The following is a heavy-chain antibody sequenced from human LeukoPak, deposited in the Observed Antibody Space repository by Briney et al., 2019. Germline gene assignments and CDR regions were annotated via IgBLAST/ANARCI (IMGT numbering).Heavy chain of an antibody. V-gene: IGHV2-5*01. Sequence: GPTLVKPTETLTLTCTFSRFSRTSRPVGVGWLRQAPGQAPEWLALIYWHDDKRYSPSLRNRLTVTKDTSQNQVVLTMTNVDPVDTGTYYCVHRELYNGKWNEGYFDYWGQGTLVTVSS. CDR2: IYWHDDK. J-gene: IGHJ4*02. CDR3: VHRELYNGKWNEGYFDY. D-gene: IGHD1-1*01. CDR1: RFSRTSRPVG.